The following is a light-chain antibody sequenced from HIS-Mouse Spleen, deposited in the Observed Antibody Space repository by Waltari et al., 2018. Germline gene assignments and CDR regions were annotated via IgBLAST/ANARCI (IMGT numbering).Light chain of an antibody. CDR3: NSRDSSGNPYV. CDR1: SLRSYY. CDR2: GKN. Sequence: SSELTQDPAVSVALGQTVRITCQGASLRSYYASWYQQKPGKAPVLVIYGKNNRPSGIPDRFSGSSSGNTASLTITGAQAEDEADYYCNSRDSSGNPYVFGTGTKVTVL. J-gene: IGLJ1*01. V-gene: IGLV3-19*01.